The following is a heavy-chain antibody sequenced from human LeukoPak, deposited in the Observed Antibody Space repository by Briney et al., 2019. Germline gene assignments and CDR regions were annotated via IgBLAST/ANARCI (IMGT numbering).Heavy chain of an antibody. CDR2: ISGSGGST. V-gene: IGHV3-23*01. J-gene: IGHJ4*02. D-gene: IGHD1-14*01. CDR1: GFTFSSYA. Sequence: GGSLRLSCAASGFTFSSYAMSWVRQAPGKGLEWVSAISGSGGSTYYADSVKGRLTISRDNAKNSLYLQMNSLRAEDTAVYYCARAPEGYYWGQGTLVTVSS. CDR3: ARAPEGYY.